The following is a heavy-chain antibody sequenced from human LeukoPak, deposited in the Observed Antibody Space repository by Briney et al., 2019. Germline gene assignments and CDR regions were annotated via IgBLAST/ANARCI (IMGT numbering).Heavy chain of an antibody. V-gene: IGHV4-39*01. CDR2: IDYSGSP. CDR3: ARPLDCNYGGTAFDI. Sequence: SETLSLTCTVSGGSVSNSNYCWGWSRQPPGKQLEWIGSIDYSGSPLYNPSLKSRVTISVDTSKNQFSLKLSSVTAADTAVYYCARPLDCNYGGTAFDIWGQGTMVTVSS. J-gene: IGHJ3*02. CDR1: GGSVSNSNYC. D-gene: IGHD4-23*01.